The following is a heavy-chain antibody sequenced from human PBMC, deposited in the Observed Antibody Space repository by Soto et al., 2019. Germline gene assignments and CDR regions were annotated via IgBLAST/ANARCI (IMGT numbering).Heavy chain of an antibody. Sequence: PGGSLRLSCTASGFSFSDYAVSWVRQAPGKGLEWVSSIRTKIYRETTQYAASVKGRFTISRDDSESTAYLQMNSLKTEDTAVYYCTIYPRMAFFGVPFDSWGQGALVTVSS. J-gene: IGHJ4*02. V-gene: IGHV3-49*04. D-gene: IGHD3-16*01. CDR1: GFSFSDYA. CDR3: TIYPRMAFFGVPFDS. CDR2: IRTKIYRETT.